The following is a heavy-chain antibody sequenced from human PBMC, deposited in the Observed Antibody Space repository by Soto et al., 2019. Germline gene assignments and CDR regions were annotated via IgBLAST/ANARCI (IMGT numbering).Heavy chain of an antibody. V-gene: IGHV3-23*01. Sequence: PGGSLRLSCAVSGFTFSSYAMSWVRQAPGKGLEWASTISVSGGNTYYADSVKGRFTISRDNSKNTLYLQMNSLRAEDTAVYHCATDISGYYPSWFDPWGQGTLVTVSS. CDR3: ATDISGYYPSWFDP. D-gene: IGHD3-22*01. CDR2: ISVSGGNT. CDR1: GFTFSSYA. J-gene: IGHJ5*02.